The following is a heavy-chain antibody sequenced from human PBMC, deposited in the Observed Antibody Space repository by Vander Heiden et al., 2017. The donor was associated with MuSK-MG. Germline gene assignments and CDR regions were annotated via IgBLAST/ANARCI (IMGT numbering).Heavy chain of an antibody. D-gene: IGHD6-19*01. CDR2: IYHSGST. V-gene: IGHV4-38-2*02. CDR3: AKDAKGSGWYEGTDD. Sequence: QVQLQESGPGLVKPSETLSLTCTVSGYSISSGYYWRWIRQPPGKGLEWIGSIYHSGSTYYNPARKSRVTISVDTAKNKDSMKLSSVAAAETALYYCAKDAKGSGWYEGTDDWRQGTIVTVSS. CDR1: GYSISSGYY. J-gene: IGHJ4*02.